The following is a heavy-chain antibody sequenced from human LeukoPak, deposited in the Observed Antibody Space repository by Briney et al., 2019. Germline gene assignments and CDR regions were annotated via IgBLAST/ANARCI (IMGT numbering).Heavy chain of an antibody. V-gene: IGHV3-23*01. CDR2: ISGSGGST. J-gene: IGHJ4*02. CDR3: AMLEWLRLNDKNFDY. Sequence: GGSLRLSCAASGFTFSSYAMNWVRQAPGKGLEWVSGISGSGGSTYYAESVKGRITISRDNAKNSLYLQMNSLRAEDAAVYYCAMLEWLRLNDKNFDYWGQGTLVTVSS. D-gene: IGHD5-12*01. CDR1: GFTFSSYA.